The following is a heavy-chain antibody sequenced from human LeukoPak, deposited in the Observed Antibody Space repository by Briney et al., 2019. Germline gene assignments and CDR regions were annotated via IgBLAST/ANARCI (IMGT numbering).Heavy chain of an antibody. CDR1: GFTFTNYA. CDR3: ARGGHTSSSWRNFFDH. D-gene: IGHD6-6*01. Sequence: GGSLRLSCAAPGFTFTNYAMGWVRQAPGKGLEWVSLISGSGGSTFYVDFVKGRFTLSRDNSKNTLYLQMHSLRAEDTAVYYCARGGHTSSSWRNFFDHWGQGTLVTVSS. J-gene: IGHJ4*02. V-gene: IGHV3-23*01. CDR2: ISGSGGST.